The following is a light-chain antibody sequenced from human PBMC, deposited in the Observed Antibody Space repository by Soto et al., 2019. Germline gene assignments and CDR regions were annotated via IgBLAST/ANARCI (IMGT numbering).Light chain of an antibody. Sequence: QSALTQPPSASGSPGQSVTISCTGTSSDVGGYNYVSWYQQHPGKAPKLMIYEVSKRPSGVPDRFSGSKSGNTASLTVSGXXXXXEADYYCSSYAGSNPVVFGGGTKLT. J-gene: IGLJ2*01. CDR1: SSDVGGYNY. CDR2: EVS. V-gene: IGLV2-8*01. CDR3: SSYAGSNPVV.